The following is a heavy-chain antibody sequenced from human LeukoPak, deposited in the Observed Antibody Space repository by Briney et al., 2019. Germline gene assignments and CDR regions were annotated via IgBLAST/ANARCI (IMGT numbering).Heavy chain of an antibody. J-gene: IGHJ4*02. D-gene: IGHD5-12*01. Sequence: ASVKVSCKVSGYTLTELSMHWVRQAPGKGLEWMGGFDPEDGETIYAQKFQGRVTMTEDTSTDTAYMELSSLRSDDAAVYYCARPLYSGYDYLAFQFWGQGTLVTVSS. V-gene: IGHV1-24*01. CDR2: FDPEDGET. CDR1: GYTLTELS. CDR3: ARPLYSGYDYLAFQF.